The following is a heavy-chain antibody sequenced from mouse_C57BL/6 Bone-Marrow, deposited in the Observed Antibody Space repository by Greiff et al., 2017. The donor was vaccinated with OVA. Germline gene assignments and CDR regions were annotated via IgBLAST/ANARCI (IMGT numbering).Heavy chain of an antibody. Sequence: QVQLQQPGAELVRPGPSVKLSCKASGYTFTSYWMHWVKQRPGQGLEWIGVIDPSDSYTNYNQKFKGKATLTVDTSSSTAYMQLSSLTSEDSAVYYCAREGNSNYAGFAYWGQGTLVTVSA. CDR3: AREGNSNYAGFAY. D-gene: IGHD2-5*01. J-gene: IGHJ3*01. CDR2: IDPSDSYT. CDR1: GYTFTSYW. V-gene: IGHV1-59*01.